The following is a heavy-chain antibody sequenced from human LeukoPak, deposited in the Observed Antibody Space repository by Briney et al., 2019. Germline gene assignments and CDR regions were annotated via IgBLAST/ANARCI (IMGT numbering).Heavy chain of an antibody. J-gene: IGHJ4*02. CDR2: IYHSGST. Sequence: SETLSLTCAVSGGSISSSNWWSWVRQPPGKGLEWIGEIYHSGSTNYNPSLKSRVTISVDKSKNQFSLKLSSVTAADTAVYYCARDSRRGYSYGSPSDYWGQGTLVTVSS. V-gene: IGHV4-4*02. CDR1: GGSISSSNW. D-gene: IGHD5-18*01. CDR3: ARDSRRGYSYGSPSDY.